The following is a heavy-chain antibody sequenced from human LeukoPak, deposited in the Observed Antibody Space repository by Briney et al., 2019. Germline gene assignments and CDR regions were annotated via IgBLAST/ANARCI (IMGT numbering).Heavy chain of an antibody. V-gene: IGHV3-23*01. CDR1: GFTFSSYA. Sequence: GGSLRLSCAASGFTFSSYAMSWVRQAPGKGLEWVSAISGSGGSTYYADSVKGRFTISRDNSKNTLYLQMNSLGAEDTAVYYCAKDPKVVGATYFDYWGQGTLVTASS. D-gene: IGHD1-26*01. CDR3: AKDPKVVGATYFDY. J-gene: IGHJ4*02. CDR2: ISGSGGST.